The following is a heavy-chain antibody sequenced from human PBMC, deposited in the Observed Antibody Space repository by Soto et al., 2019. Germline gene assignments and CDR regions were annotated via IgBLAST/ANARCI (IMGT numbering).Heavy chain of an antibody. CDR2: IYWDDDK. J-gene: IGHJ6*02. V-gene: IGHV2-5*02. CDR1: GFSLSTSGVG. D-gene: IGHD3-22*01. CDR3: AHRLSPPDYYDGDYYYYGMDV. Sequence: QITLKESGPTLVKPTQTLTLTCTFSGFSLSTSGVGVGWIRQPPGKALEWLALIYWDDDKRYSPSLKSRLTITKDTSKNQVVLTMINMDPVDTATYYCAHRLSPPDYYDGDYYYYGMDVWGQGTTVTVSS.